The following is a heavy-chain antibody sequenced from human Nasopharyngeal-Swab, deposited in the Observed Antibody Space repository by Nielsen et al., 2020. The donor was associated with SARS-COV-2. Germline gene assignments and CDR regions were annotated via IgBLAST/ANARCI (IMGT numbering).Heavy chain of an antibody. CDR3: AKDSGAGFCDDGSYYPTNH. V-gene: IGHV3-23*01. J-gene: IGHJ5*02. CDR1: GFTFSSYA. Sequence: GESLKISCAASGFTFSSYAMNWVRHAPGKGLEWVSGLSGRGDKTYYAESVKGRFTISRDISKNTLYLQMNGLRAEDTAVYYCAKDSGAGFCDDGSYYPTNHWGLGTLVTVSS. D-gene: IGHD1-26*01. CDR2: LSGRGDKT.